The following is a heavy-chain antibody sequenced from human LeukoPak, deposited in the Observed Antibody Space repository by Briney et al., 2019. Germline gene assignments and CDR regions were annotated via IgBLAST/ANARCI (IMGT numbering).Heavy chain of an antibody. CDR2: IYYGGST. J-gene: IGHJ5*02. CDR3: AREGYSSSFDNWFDP. Sequence: PSETLSLTCTVSGGSISSYYWSWIRQPPGKGLEWIGYIYYGGSTNYNPSLKSRVTISVDTSKNQFSLKLSSVTAADTAVYYCAREGYSSSFDNWFDPWGQGTLVTVSS. D-gene: IGHD6-6*01. V-gene: IGHV4-59*01. CDR1: GGSISSYY.